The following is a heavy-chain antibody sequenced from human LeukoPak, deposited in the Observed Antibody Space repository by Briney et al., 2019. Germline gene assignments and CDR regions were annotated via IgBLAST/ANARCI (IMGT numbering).Heavy chain of an antibody. CDR1: GFTFSSYA. V-gene: IGHV3-23*01. D-gene: IGHD6-19*01. CDR3: AKDKGGIAVAGNFDY. Sequence: PPGGSLRLSCAASGFTFSSYAMSWVRQAPGKGLEWVSAISGSGGSTYYADSVKGRFTISRDNSKNTLYLQMNSRRAEDTAVYYCAKDKGGIAVAGNFDYWGQGTLVTVSS. CDR2: ISGSGGST. J-gene: IGHJ4*02.